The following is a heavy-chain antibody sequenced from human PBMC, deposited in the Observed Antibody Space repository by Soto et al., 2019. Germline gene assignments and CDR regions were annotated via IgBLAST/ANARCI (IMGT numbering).Heavy chain of an antibody. D-gene: IGHD1-1*01. J-gene: IGHJ4*02. Sequence: GGSLRLSCVASGFTFSNLAVARVRPAPGEGLEWVSAISGSGDDTFYADSMKGRFTISRDNSKDTLYLQINSLRAEDTAVYYCANPIPKTGTTFGFWGQGTLVTVSS. V-gene: IGHV3-23*01. CDR1: GFTFSNLA. CDR3: ANPIPKTGTTFGF. CDR2: ISGSGDDT.